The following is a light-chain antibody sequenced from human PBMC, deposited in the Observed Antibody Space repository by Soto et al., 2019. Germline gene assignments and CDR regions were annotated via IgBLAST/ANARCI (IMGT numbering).Light chain of an antibody. V-gene: IGLV2-14*03. CDR2: DVS. CDR1: ASDIGGYNF. J-gene: IGLJ1*01. Sequence: QSVLTQPASVSGSPGQSITLSCTGTASDIGGYNFVSWYQQSAGKAPKLIIYDVSHRPAGVSDRFSASKSGNTAALPISALRTEDEADYYCSSYTSSATLVFGSGTKVTV. CDR3: SSYTSSATLV.